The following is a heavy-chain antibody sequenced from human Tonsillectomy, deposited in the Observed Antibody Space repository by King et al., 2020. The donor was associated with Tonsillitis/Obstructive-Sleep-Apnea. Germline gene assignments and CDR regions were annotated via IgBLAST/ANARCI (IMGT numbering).Heavy chain of an antibody. Sequence: VQLVESGAEVKKPGEYLKISCKGSGYRFTSYWIAWVRQMPGKGLEWMGIIYPGDSDTSYSPSFQGQITISADKSISTAYLQWSSLKASDTAMYYCARIPHQPPYYLDVWGKGTTVTVSS. V-gene: IGHV5-51*01. CDR2: IYPGDSDT. CDR3: ARIPHQPPYYLDV. J-gene: IGHJ6*03. D-gene: IGHD2-21*01. CDR1: GYRFTSYW.